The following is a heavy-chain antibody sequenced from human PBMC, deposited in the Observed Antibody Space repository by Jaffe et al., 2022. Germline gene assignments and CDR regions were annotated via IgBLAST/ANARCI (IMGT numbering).Heavy chain of an antibody. Sequence: EVQLVESGGGLVQPGGSLRLSCAASGFTFSSYWMSWVRQAPGKGLEWVANIKQDGSEKYYVDSVKGRFTISRDNAKNSLYLQMNSLRAEDTAVYYCASEDRGRQWLVRGSYYFDYWGQGTLVTVSS. CDR1: GFTFSSYW. D-gene: IGHD6-19*01. V-gene: IGHV3-7*01. J-gene: IGHJ4*02. CDR2: IKQDGSEK. CDR3: ASEDRGRQWLVRGSYYFDY.